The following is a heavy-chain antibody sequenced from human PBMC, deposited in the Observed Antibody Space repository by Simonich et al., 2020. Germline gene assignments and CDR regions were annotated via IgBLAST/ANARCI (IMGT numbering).Heavy chain of an antibody. D-gene: IGHD6-13*01. J-gene: IGHJ5*02. CDR2: IWYDGSNK. Sequence: QVQLVESGGGVVQPGRSLRLSCAASGFTFSSYGMHWVRQAPGEGMEWVAVIWYDGSNKYYADSVKGRFTISRDNSKNTLYLQMNSLRAEDTAVYYCARAYSSSWYNWFDPWGQGTLVTVSS. V-gene: IGHV3-33*01. CDR1: GFTFSSYG. CDR3: ARAYSSSWYNWFDP.